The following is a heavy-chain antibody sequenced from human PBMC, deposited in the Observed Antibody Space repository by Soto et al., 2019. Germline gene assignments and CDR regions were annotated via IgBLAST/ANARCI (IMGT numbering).Heavy chain of an antibody. Sequence: GGSLRLSCAASGFMFSSSAVSWVRQAPGKGLEWVSTISNSGDVTYYADSVKGRFTISRDNSKNTVYLQMNSLGADDTAVYYCAKAPNWNYESGYFDYWGQGTLVTVSS. V-gene: IGHV3-23*01. J-gene: IGHJ4*02. CDR1: GFMFSSSA. CDR3: AKAPNWNYESGYFDY. CDR2: ISNSGDVT. D-gene: IGHD1-7*01.